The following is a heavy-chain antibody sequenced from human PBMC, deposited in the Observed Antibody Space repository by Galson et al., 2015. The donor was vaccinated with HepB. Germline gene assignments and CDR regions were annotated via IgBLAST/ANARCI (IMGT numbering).Heavy chain of an antibody. J-gene: IGHJ2*01. CDR2: FDPEDGET. D-gene: IGHD4-17*01. CDR1: GYTLTELS. CDR3: ARDRDYGDYVASSGNWYCDL. Sequence: SVKVSCKVSGYTLTELSMHWVRQAPGKGLEWMGGFDPEDGETIYAQKFQGRVTMTEDTSTDIAYMELSSLRSEDTAVYYCARDRDYGDYVASSGNWYCDLWGRGTLVTVSS. V-gene: IGHV1-24*01.